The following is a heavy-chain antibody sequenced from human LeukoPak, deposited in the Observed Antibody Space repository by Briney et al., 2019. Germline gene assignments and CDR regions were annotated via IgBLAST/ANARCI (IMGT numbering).Heavy chain of an antibody. D-gene: IGHD6-13*01. V-gene: IGHV3-48*01. Sequence: PGGSLRLSCAASGFTFTSYSMNWVRQAPGKGLEWVSYISGSSSAIYNADSVRGRFTISRDNAKNSLYLQMNSLRAEDTAVYYCARDRRWFDYWGRGTLVTVSS. J-gene: IGHJ4*02. CDR1: GFTFTSYS. CDR3: ARDRRWFDY. CDR2: ISGSSSAI.